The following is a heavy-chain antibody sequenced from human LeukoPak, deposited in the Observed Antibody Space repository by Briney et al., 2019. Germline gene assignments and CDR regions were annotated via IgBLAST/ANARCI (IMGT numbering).Heavy chain of an antibody. CDR3: ARGGPGNGYDFYYYYGMDV. CDR1: GGTFSSYA. Sequence: GASVKVSCKASGGTFSSYAISWVRQAPGQGLEWMGGIIPIFGTANYAQKFQGRVTITADKSTSTAYMELSSLRSEDTAVYYCARGGPGNGYDFYYYYGMDVWGQGTTVTVSS. V-gene: IGHV1-69*06. CDR2: IIPIFGTA. D-gene: IGHD5-12*01. J-gene: IGHJ6*02.